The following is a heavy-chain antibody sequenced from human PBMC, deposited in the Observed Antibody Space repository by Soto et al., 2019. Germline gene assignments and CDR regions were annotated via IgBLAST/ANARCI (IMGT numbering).Heavy chain of an antibody. D-gene: IGHD3-22*01. J-gene: IGHJ5*02. V-gene: IGHV1-69*06. CDR2: IIPIFGTT. Sequence: SVKVSCKASGGTFGSDAITWVRQAPGQGLEWVGRIIPIFGTTNYAQNLQGRVTISADKSTLTSYMELHSLTSDDTALYYCARDXTDSGYYTNWLDPWGQGTQVTVSS. CDR3: ARDXTDSGYYTNWLDP. CDR1: GGTFGSDA.